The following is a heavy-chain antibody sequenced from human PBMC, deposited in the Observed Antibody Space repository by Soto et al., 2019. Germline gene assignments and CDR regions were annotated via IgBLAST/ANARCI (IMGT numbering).Heavy chain of an antibody. CDR1: GFTFSSYG. D-gene: IGHD6-13*01. V-gene: IGHV3-30*18. Sequence: GGSLRLSXAASGFTFSSYGMHWVRQAPGKGLEWVAVISYDGSNKYYADSVKGRFTISRDNSKNTLYLQMNSLRAEDTAVYYCAKDNRGYSSSWYLYYYYYGMDVWGQGTTVTVSS. CDR2: ISYDGSNK. CDR3: AKDNRGYSSSWYLYYYYYGMDV. J-gene: IGHJ6*02.